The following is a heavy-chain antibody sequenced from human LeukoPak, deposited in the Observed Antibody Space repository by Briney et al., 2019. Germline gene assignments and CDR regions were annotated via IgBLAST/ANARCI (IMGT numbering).Heavy chain of an antibody. CDR3: VKDSRPDAPFDY. D-gene: IGHD6-13*01. J-gene: IGHJ4*02. CDR2: ISSNGGST. CDR1: GFTFSSYA. V-gene: IGHV3-64D*09. Sequence: PGGSLRLSCSASGFTFSSYAMHWVRQAPGKGLEYASAISSNGGSTYYADSVKGRFTISRDNSKNTLYLQISSLRAEDTAVYYCVKDSRPDAPFDYWGQGTLVTVSS.